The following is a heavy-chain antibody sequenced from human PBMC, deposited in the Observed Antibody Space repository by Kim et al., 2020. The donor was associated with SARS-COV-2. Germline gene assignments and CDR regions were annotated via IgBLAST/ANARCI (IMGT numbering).Heavy chain of an antibody. J-gene: IGHJ6*02. CDR1: GFTFSSYG. CDR3: ARDLKYYDILTGYYPPQGVYSYYGMDV. CDR2: IWYDGSNK. V-gene: IGHV3-33*01. D-gene: IGHD3-9*01. Sequence: GGSLRLSCAASGFTFSSYGMHWVRQAPGKGLEWVAVIWYDGSNKYYADSVKGRFTISRDNSKNTLYLQMNSLRAEDTAVYYCARDLKYYDILTGYYPPQGVYSYYGMDVWGQGTTVTVSS.